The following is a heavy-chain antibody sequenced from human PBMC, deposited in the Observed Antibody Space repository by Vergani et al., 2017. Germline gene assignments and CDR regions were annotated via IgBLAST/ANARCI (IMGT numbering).Heavy chain of an antibody. CDR2: IIPISGSA. CDR3: AREQWLPIDYFDY. CDR1: GTTFSNYV. J-gene: IGHJ4*02. V-gene: IGHV1-69*12. D-gene: IGHD6-19*01. Sequence: QVQLVQSGPEVKKPGSSVKVSCKTSGTTFSNYVTSWVRQAPGQGLDYMGGIIPISGSARYAQRFRGRVTITADESTTTVYMDLSSLRSDDTAVYYCAREQWLPIDYFDYWGQGTLVTVSS.